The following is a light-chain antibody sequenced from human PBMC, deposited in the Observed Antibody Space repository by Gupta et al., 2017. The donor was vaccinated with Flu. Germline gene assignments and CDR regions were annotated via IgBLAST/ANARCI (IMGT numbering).Light chain of an antibody. Sequence: QSVLTQPPSLSGAPGQRVTISCTGSSSNIRAVSDVHWYQQLPGTAPKLLIYGNRYRPSGVPDRFSGSKSGTSASLAITGLQAEDEADYYCQSYDSSLSVVFGGGTKLTVL. V-gene: IGLV1-40*01. CDR3: QSYDSSLSVV. J-gene: IGLJ2*01. CDR2: GNR. CDR1: SSNIRAVSD.